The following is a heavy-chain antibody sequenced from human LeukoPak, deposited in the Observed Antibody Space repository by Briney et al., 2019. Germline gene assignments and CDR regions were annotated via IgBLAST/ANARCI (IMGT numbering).Heavy chain of an antibody. J-gene: IGHJ4*02. CDR3: AKGDTIFGVVLDY. CDR2: ISWNSGSI. CDR1: GFTFDDYA. Sequence: GMSLRLSCAASGFTFDDYAMHWVRQAPGKGLEWVSGISWNSGSIGYADSVKGRFTISRDNAKNSLYLQMNSLRAEDTALYYCAKGDTIFGVVLDYWGQGTLVTVSS. V-gene: IGHV3-9*01. D-gene: IGHD3-3*01.